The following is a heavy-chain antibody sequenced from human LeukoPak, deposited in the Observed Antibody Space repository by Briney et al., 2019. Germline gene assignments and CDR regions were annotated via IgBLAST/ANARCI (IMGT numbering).Heavy chain of an antibody. J-gene: IGHJ5*02. CDR2: ISAYNGNT. V-gene: IGHV1-18*01. D-gene: IGHD3-9*01. CDR3: ARPSAILTGYEVRGDNWFDP. Sequence: GASVKVSCKASGYTFTSYGISWVRQAPGQGLEWMGWISAYNGNTNYAQKLQGRVTMTTDTSTSTAYMELRSLRSDDTAVYYCARPSAILTGYEVRGDNWFDPWGQGTLVTVSS. CDR1: GYTFTSYG.